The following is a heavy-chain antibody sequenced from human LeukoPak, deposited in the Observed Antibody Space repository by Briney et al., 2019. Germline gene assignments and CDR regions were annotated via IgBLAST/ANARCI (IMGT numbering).Heavy chain of an antibody. V-gene: IGHV5-51*01. J-gene: IGHJ5*02. CDR3: ARHEYSYGLPNWFDP. CDR1: GYSFTSYW. CDR2: IYPGDSDT. Sequence: GESLKISCKGSGYSFTSYWIGWVRQLPGKGLEWMGIIYPGDSDTRYSPSFQGQVTISADKSIGTAYLQWSSLKASDTAMYYCARHEYSYGLPNWFDPWGQGTLVTVSS. D-gene: IGHD5-18*01.